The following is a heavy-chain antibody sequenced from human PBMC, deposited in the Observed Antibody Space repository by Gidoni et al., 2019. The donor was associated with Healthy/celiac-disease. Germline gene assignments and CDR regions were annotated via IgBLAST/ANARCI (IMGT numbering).Heavy chain of an antibody. CDR3: ARTHVGTFDY. Sequence: QVQLQESGPGLVKPSETLSLTCPVSGGSISSYYWSWLRQPPGKGLEWIGYIDYSGSTHYNPSLKSRVTISVDTSKNQFSLKLSSVTAADTAVYYCARTHVGTFDYWGQGTLVTVSS. V-gene: IGHV4-59*01. D-gene: IGHD1-1*01. CDR2: IDYSGST. CDR1: GGSISSYY. J-gene: IGHJ4*02.